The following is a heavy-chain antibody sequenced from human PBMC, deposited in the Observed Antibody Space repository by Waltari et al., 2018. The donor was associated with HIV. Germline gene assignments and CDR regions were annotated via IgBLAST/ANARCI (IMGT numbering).Heavy chain of an antibody. Sequence: QVHLVQSGTEVKRPGASVTVSCRASGYSFTDFAVHWVRQVPGQSLEWMGWINAETGNTKFSHKFEDRVVFDKDTSASTVYMELRRLRSEDTAVFYCASGFRETAMDIDFWGQGTLVTVPS. V-gene: IGHV1-3*01. CDR3: ASGFRETAMDIDF. CDR1: GYSFTDFA. CDR2: INAETGNT. J-gene: IGHJ4*02. D-gene: IGHD5-18*01.